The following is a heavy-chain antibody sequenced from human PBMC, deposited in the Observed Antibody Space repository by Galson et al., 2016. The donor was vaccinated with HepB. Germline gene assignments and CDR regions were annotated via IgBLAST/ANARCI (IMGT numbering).Heavy chain of an antibody. CDR2: IWPTGST. Sequence: LSLTCSVSGDSISNHYWWSWVRQPPGKGLEWIGEIWPTGSTNCNPSLKSRVTISIDGSKNQFSLNLNSVTAADSAVYYCARASIFEVGAPGYSGQGTLVTVSS. J-gene: IGHJ4*02. V-gene: IGHV4-4*02. CDR3: ARASIFEVGAPGY. D-gene: IGHD1-26*01. CDR1: GDSISNHYW.